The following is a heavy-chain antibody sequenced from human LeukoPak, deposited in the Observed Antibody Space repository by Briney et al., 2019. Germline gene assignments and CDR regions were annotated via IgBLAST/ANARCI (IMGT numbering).Heavy chain of an antibody. Sequence: PGGSLRLSCAASGFTFSSYWMHWVRQVPGKGLVWVSHMNTDGSTTSYADSVKGRFTISRDNAKNTLYLQMNSLRAEDTAVYYCASASSHRIAAGGDYWGQGTLVTVSS. CDR3: ASASSHRIAAGGDY. V-gene: IGHV3-74*01. CDR1: GFTFSSYW. D-gene: IGHD6-13*01. CDR2: MNTDGSTT. J-gene: IGHJ4*02.